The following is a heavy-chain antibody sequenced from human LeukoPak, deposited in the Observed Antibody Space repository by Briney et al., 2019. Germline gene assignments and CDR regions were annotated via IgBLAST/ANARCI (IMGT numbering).Heavy chain of an antibody. CDR2: IKSKTDGGTT. CDR3: TTVYPISRIDDY. D-gene: IGHD2-15*01. CDR1: GFTFSSYW. V-gene: IGHV3-15*01. Sequence: GGSLRLSCAASGFTFSSYWMGWVRQAPGKGLEWVGRIKSKTDGGTTDYAAPVKGRFTISRDDSKNTLYLQMNSLKTEDTAVYYCTTVYPISRIDDYWGQGTLVTVSS. J-gene: IGHJ4*02.